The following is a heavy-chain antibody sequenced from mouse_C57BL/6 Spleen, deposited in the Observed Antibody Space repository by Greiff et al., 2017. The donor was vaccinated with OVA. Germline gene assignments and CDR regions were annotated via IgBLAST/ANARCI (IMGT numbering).Heavy chain of an antibody. V-gene: IGHV1-53*01. J-gene: IGHJ1*03. CDR2: INPSNGGT. CDR1: GYTFTSYW. CDR3: AREVYDGYLYWYFDV. Sequence: VQLQQPGTELVKPGASVKLSCKASGYTFTSYWMHWVKQRPGQGLEWIGNINPSNGGTNYNEKFKSKATLTVDKSSSTAYMQLSSLTSEDSAVYYCAREVYDGYLYWYFDVWGTGTTVTVSS. D-gene: IGHD2-3*01.